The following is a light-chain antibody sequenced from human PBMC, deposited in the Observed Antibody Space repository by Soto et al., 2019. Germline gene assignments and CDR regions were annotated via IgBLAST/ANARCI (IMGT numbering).Light chain of an antibody. CDR1: QSISSH. J-gene: IGKJ2*01. CDR3: QQSYDLPYT. CDR2: GAS. V-gene: IGKV1-39*01. Sequence: DIQMTQSPSSLSASLGDSVTITCRASQSISSHVNWYQQKPGKAPKLLIFGASTLRSGVPSRFSGRISGTDFTRTISSLQPEDFATYHCQQSYDLPYTFGQGTKLEI.